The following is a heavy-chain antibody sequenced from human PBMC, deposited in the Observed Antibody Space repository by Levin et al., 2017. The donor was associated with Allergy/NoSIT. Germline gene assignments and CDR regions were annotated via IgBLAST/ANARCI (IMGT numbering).Heavy chain of an antibody. CDR3: ARSSNIAAAGAARWLYFQQ. CDR2: ISGTSTYI. J-gene: IGHJ1*01. Sequence: GGSLRLSCAASGFTFINYNMNWVRQTPGRGLEWVSSISGTSTYIHYADSVKGRFTISRDNAKNSLYLQMNSLRAEDTAVYYCARSSNIAAAGAARWLYFQQWGQGTLVTVSS. CDR1: GFTFINYN. D-gene: IGHD6-13*01. V-gene: IGHV3-21*01.